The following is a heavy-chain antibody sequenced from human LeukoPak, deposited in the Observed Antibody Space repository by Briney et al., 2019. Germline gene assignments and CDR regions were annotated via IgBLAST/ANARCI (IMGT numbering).Heavy chain of an antibody. Sequence: GRSLRLSCAASGFTFSSYGIHWVRQAPGKGLEWVAVMSYDGSNKYYADSVKGRFTISRDNSKNTLYLQMNSLRAEDTAVYYCAKDAAAADTGHYWGQGTLVTVSS. J-gene: IGHJ4*02. V-gene: IGHV3-30*18. CDR2: MSYDGSNK. D-gene: IGHD2-8*02. CDR1: GFTFSSYG. CDR3: AKDAAAADTGHY.